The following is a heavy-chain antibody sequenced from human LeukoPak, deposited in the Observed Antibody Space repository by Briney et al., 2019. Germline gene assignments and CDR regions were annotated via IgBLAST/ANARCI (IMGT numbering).Heavy chain of an antibody. Sequence: SATLSLTCNVSGDSITSHYWNWIRQPPGKGLEWIGYIYYTGITKYNPSLTSRVSMSVDTSKNQFFPKMNSVTAADTAVYHCARSVDYFDNTGPHMMFDYWGQGSLVTVSS. J-gene: IGHJ4*02. V-gene: IGHV4-59*11. CDR1: GDSITSHY. D-gene: IGHD3-22*01. CDR2: IYYTGIT. CDR3: ARSVDYFDNTGPHMMFDY.